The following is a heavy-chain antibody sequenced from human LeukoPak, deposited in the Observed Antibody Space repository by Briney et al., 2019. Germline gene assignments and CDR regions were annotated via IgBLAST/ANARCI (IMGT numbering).Heavy chain of an antibody. CDR3: AGEENSAWSH. CDR2: INQTGSET. V-gene: IGHV3-7*04. CDR1: GFTFSSYW. Sequence: PGGCLRLSCAASGFTFSSYWMSWVRQAPGKGLEWVANINQTGSETYYVDSVKGRFTISRDNAKNSLFLQMNSLRAEDSAVYCCAGEENSAWSHWGQGTLVTVSS. J-gene: IGHJ4*02. D-gene: IGHD6-19*01.